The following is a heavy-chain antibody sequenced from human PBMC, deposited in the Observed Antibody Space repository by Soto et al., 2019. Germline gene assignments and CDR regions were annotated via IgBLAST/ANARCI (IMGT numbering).Heavy chain of an antibody. CDR3: ARAIVVTIGGMDV. D-gene: IGHD5-12*01. V-gene: IGHV4-30-4*01. Sequence: SETLSLTCTVSGGPINSADYYWSWVRQPPGKGLEWIGYIYYSGSTLVNPSLKSRVTISKDMSRNQFSLRLNSMTAADTAVYYCARAIVVTIGGMDVWGHGTTVTVSS. J-gene: IGHJ6*02. CDR1: GGPINSADYY. CDR2: IYYSGST.